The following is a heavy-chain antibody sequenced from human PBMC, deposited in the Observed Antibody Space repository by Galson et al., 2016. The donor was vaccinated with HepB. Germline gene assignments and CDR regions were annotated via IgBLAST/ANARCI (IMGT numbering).Heavy chain of an antibody. D-gene: IGHD3-10*01. CDR1: GFSFSSYT. CDR3: AREPYGSRGRFDF. CDR2: IRSSGTLI. V-gene: IGHV3-21*01. J-gene: IGHJ4*02. Sequence: SLRLSCAASGFSFSSYTMDWVRQSPGKGLEWIASIRSSGTLIYYAGSLKGRFTISRDNAKSSLYLQMNVLRAEDTAVYYCAREPYGSRGRFDFWGPGTLVTVSS.